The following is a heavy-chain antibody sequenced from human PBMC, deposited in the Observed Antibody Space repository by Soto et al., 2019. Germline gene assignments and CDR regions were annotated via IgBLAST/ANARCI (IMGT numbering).Heavy chain of an antibody. Sequence: QVQLVQSGAEMKKPGASVKVSCKASGYTFTNYGISWVRQAAGQGLEWMGWISAYNGDTNYAQKVQSRVTMTTDTSTSNAYMKLSSLKSDDTAMYYCSIDRDGTTTRRAFDIWGQGTMVTVSS. CDR2: ISAYNGDT. CDR1: GYTFTNYG. D-gene: IGHD1-26*01. J-gene: IGHJ3*02. CDR3: SIDRDGTTTRRAFDI. V-gene: IGHV1-18*01.